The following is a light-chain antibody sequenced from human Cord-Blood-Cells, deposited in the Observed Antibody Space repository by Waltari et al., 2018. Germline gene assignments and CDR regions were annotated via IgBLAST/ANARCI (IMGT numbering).Light chain of an antibody. CDR1: QDISNY. CDR2: DAS. V-gene: IGKV1-33*01. J-gene: IGKJ2*01. Sequence: DLQMTQSPSSLSASVGDRVTITCQASQDISNYLNWYKQKPWKAPKLLIYDASNLETGVPSRFSGSGSGTDFTFTISSLQPEDIATYYCQQYDNLPYTFCQGTKLEIK. CDR3: QQYDNLPYT.